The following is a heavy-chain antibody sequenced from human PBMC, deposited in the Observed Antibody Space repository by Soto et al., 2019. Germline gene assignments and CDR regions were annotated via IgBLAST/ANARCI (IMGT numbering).Heavy chain of an antibody. J-gene: IGHJ4*02. CDR2: IKSKTDGGTT. D-gene: IGHD3-10*01. V-gene: IGHV3-15*07. CDR3: TTENVRFGELYCFDY. Sequence: PGGSLRLSCAASGFTFSNAWMNWVRQAPGKGLEWVGRIKSKTDGGTTDYAAPVKGRFTISRDDSKNTLYLQMSSLKTEDTAVYYCTTENVRFGELYCFDYWGQGTLVTVSS. CDR1: GFTFSNAW.